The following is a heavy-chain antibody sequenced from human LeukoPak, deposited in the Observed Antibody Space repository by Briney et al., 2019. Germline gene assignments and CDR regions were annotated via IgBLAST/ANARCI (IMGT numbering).Heavy chain of an antibody. V-gene: IGHV1-2*02. CDR3: ARGGTLITIFGVVIDY. CDR1: GYTFTGYY. CDR2: VNPNSGGT. Sequence: ASVKVSCKASGYTFTGYYMHWVRQAPGQGLEWMGWVNPNSGGTNYAQKFQGRVTMTRDTSISTAYMELSRLRSDDTAVYYCARGGTLITIFGVVIDYWGQGTLVTVSS. J-gene: IGHJ4*02. D-gene: IGHD3-3*01.